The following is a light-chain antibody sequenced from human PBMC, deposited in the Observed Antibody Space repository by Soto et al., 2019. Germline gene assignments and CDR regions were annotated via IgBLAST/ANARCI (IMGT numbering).Light chain of an antibody. CDR2: DAS. V-gene: IGKV3-11*01. Sequence: EIVLTQSPATLSLSPGERATLSCRASQSVGSSLAWYQQKPGQAPRLLIYDASNRATGIPARFSGGGSGTDFTLTISSLEPEDFAVYYCQQRSNWPPITFGQGTRLEIK. J-gene: IGKJ5*01. CDR1: QSVGSS. CDR3: QQRSNWPPIT.